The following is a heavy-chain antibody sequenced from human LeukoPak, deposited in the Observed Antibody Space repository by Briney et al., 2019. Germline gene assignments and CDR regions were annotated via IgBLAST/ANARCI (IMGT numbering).Heavy chain of an antibody. J-gene: IGHJ5*02. CDR1: GYTFTSYG. V-gene: IGHV1-69*13. CDR3: ARSRGYSGYVLGWFDP. CDR2: IIPIFGTA. D-gene: IGHD5-12*01. Sequence: SVKVSCKASGYTFTSYGISWVRQAPGQGLEWMGGIIPIFGTANYAQKFQGRVTITADESTSTAYMELSSLRSEDTAVYYCARSRGYSGYVLGWFDPWGQGTLVTVSS.